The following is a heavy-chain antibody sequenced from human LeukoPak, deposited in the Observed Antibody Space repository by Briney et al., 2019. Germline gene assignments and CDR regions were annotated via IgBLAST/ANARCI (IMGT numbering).Heavy chain of an antibody. CDR1: GFTFSSYG. J-gene: IGHJ5*02. Sequence: PGGSLRLSCTASGFTFSSYGMHWVRQAPGKGLEWVAVISYDGSNKYYADSVKGRFTISRDNSKNTLYLQMNSLRAEDTAVYYCARDPSGYCSGGSCYRFDPWGQGTLVTVSS. CDR3: ARDPSGYCSGGSCYRFDP. D-gene: IGHD2-15*01. V-gene: IGHV3-30*03. CDR2: ISYDGSNK.